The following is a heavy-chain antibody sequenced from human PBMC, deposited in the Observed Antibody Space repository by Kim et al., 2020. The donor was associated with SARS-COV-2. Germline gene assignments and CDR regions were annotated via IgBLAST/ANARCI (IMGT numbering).Heavy chain of an antibody. CDR2: IYYSGST. Sequence: SETLSLTCTVSGGSISSGGYYWSWIRQHPGKGLEWIGYIYYSGSTYYNPSLKSRVTISVDTSKNQFSLKLSSVTAADTAVYYCARDSVAARPPSYYYYGMDVWGQGTTVTVSS. D-gene: IGHD6-6*01. CDR1: GGSISSGGYY. CDR3: ARDSVAARPPSYYYYGMDV. J-gene: IGHJ6*02. V-gene: IGHV4-31*03.